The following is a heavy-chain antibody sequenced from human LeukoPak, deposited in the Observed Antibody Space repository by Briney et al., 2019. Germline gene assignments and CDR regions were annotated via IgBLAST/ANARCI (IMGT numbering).Heavy chain of an antibody. CDR2: IYHSGST. V-gene: IGHV4-38-2*01. Sequence: SETLSLTCAVSGYSISSGYYGAWIRQPPGKGLEWIGSIYHSGSTNYNPSLKSRVTISVDTSTNQFSLKLRSLTAGDTAVYYCAPSINFDAFDVWGQGTKVTVSS. CDR1: GYSISSGYY. CDR3: APSINFDAFDV. D-gene: IGHD3-9*01. J-gene: IGHJ3*01.